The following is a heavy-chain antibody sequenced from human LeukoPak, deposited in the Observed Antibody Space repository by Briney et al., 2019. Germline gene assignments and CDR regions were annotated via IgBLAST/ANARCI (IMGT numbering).Heavy chain of an antibody. V-gene: IGHV3-30*04. CDR1: GFTFSSYA. D-gene: IGHD6-19*01. Sequence: GGSLRLSCAASGFTFSSYAMHWVRQAPGKGLEWVAVISYDGSNKYYADSVKGRFIISRDNSKNTLYLQMNSLRAEDTAVYYCASPPFNSSGWYLDYWGQGTLVTVSS. J-gene: IGHJ4*02. CDR2: ISYDGSNK. CDR3: ASPPFNSSGWYLDY.